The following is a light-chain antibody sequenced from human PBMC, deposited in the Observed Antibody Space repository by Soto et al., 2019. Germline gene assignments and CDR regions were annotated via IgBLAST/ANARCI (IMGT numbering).Light chain of an antibody. J-gene: IGKJ4*01. CDR3: QQSYSTPLT. Sequence: DIQLSKSAYSLSARVGDNVTLTCRASQSISSYLNWYQQKPGKAPKLLIYAASSLQSGVPSRFSGSGSGTDFTLTISSLQPEDFATYYCQQSYSTPLTFGGVTIV. V-gene: IGKV1-39*01. CDR2: AAS. CDR1: QSISSY.